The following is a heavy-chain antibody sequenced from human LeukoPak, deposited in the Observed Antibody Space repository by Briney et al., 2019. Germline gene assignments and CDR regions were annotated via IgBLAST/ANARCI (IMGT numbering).Heavy chain of an antibody. D-gene: IGHD5-24*01. CDR1: AFRLSDYA. J-gene: IGHJ4*02. CDR2: INPDGSQK. CDR3: AKLLGTATTYDS. V-gene: IGHV3-7*01. Sequence: GGSLRLSCTDSAFRLSDYAMNWVRQAPGKGLEWVASINPDGSQKLYVDSVKGRFTISRDNTKGSLYLQMNSLGAEDTAMYYCAKLLGTATTYDSWGQGTRVTVSS.